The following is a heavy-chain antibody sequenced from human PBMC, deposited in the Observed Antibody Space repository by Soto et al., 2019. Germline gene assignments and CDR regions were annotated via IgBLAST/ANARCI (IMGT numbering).Heavy chain of an antibody. CDR3: ARDPCSGGSCRDY. CDR1: GFTFSSYS. D-gene: IGHD2-15*01. J-gene: IGHJ4*02. V-gene: IGHV3-21*01. CDR2: ISSSSSYI. Sequence: GGSLRLSCAASGFTFSSYSMNWVRQAPGKGLEWVSSISSSSSYIYYADSVKGRFTISRDNAKNSLYLQMNSLRAEDTAVYYCARDPCSGGSCRDYWGQGTLVTVSS.